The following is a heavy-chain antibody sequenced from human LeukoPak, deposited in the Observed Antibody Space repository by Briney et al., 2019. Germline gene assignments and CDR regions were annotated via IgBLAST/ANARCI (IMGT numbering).Heavy chain of an antibody. CDR3: ARVSGSYYYFDY. J-gene: IGHJ4*02. CDR1: GLTFSSYW. CDR2: IKQDGSEK. D-gene: IGHD1-26*01. Sequence: GGSLRLSCAASGLTFSSYWMSWVRQAPGKGLEWVANIKQDGSEKYYVDSVKGRFTISRDNAKNSLYLQMNSLRAEDTAVYYCARVSGSYYYFDYWGQGTLVTVSS. V-gene: IGHV3-7*01.